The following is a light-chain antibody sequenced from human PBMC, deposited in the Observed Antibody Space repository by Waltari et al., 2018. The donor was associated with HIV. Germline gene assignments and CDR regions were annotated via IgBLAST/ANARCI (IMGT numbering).Light chain of an antibody. J-gene: IGLJ1*01. Sequence: QSALTQPASVSGSPGQSITIPCPGTSSDVGGYNYVSWYQQHPGKAPKLMIYEVSNRPSGVSNRFSGSKSGNTASLTISGLQAEDEADYYCSSYTSSSTSHVFGTGTKVTVL. CDR2: EVS. CDR1: SSDVGGYNY. CDR3: SSYTSSSTSHV. V-gene: IGLV2-14*01.